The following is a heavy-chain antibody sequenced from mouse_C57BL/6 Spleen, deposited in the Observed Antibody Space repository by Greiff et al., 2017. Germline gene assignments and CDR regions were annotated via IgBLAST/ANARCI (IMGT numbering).Heavy chain of an antibody. CDR3: ARADYYGSRGDY. J-gene: IGHJ2*01. D-gene: IGHD1-1*01. Sequence: EVKLVESGPGLVKPSQSLSLTCSVTGYSITSGYYWNWIRQFPGNKLEWMGYISYDGSNNYNPSLKNRISITRDTSKNQFFLKLNSVTTEDTATYYCARADYYGSRGDYWGQGTTLTVSS. V-gene: IGHV3-6*01. CDR2: ISYDGSN. CDR1: GYSITSGYY.